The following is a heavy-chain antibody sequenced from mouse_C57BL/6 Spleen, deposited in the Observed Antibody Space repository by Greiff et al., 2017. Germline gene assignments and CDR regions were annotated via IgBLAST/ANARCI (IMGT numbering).Heavy chain of an antibody. D-gene: IGHD2-4*01. V-gene: IGHV5-12*01. Sequence: EVMLVESGGGLVQPGGSLKLSCAASGFTFSDYYMYWVRQTPEKRLEWVAYISNGGGSTYYPDTVKGRFTISRDNAKNTLYLQMSRLKSEDTAMYCCARDDDYDAWFAYWGQGTLVTVSA. J-gene: IGHJ3*01. CDR2: ISNGGGST. CDR3: ARDDDYDAWFAY. CDR1: GFTFSDYY.